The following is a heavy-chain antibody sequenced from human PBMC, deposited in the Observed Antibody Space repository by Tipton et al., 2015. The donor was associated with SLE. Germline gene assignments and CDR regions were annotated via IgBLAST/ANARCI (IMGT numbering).Heavy chain of an antibody. CDR1: GGSISSSCYY. CDR3: ARDTKSIAVAGSFDY. D-gene: IGHD6-19*01. Sequence: LRLSCTVSGGSISSSCYYWGWIRQPPGKGLEWIGSIYYSGSTYYNPSLKSRVTISVDTSKNQFSLKLSSVTAADTAVYYCARDTKSIAVAGSFDYWGQGTLVTVSS. J-gene: IGHJ4*02. CDR2: IYYSGST. V-gene: IGHV4-39*07.